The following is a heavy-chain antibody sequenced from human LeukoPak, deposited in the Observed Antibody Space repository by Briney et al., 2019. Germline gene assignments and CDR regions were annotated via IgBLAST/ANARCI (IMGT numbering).Heavy chain of an antibody. J-gene: IGHJ4*02. CDR1: GGSLRSDFYY. Sequence: SETLSLTCTVSGGSLRSDFYYRGWIRQPPGKGLEWIGSMYYSGGTYYNPSLMSRVTMSVDTSNNQFSLNLNSVTAADTAVYFCARHGRLQSSFKSFDYWGQGSLVTVSS. V-gene: IGHV4-39*01. D-gene: IGHD3/OR15-3a*01. CDR3: ARHGRLQSSFKSFDY. CDR2: MYYSGGT.